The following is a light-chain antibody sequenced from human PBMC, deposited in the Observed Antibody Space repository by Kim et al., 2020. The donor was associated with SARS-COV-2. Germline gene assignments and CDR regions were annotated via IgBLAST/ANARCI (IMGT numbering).Light chain of an antibody. CDR1: SLRTYY. J-gene: IGLJ2*01. CDR2: GKN. V-gene: IGLV3-19*01. CDR3: NSRDKSGDHVV. Sequence: ALGQTVRITCQGDSLRTYYASWYQQKPGQAPILVIYGKNNRPSGIPDRFSGSSSGNTASLTVTGAQAVDEADYYCNSRDKSGDHVVFGGGTQLTDL.